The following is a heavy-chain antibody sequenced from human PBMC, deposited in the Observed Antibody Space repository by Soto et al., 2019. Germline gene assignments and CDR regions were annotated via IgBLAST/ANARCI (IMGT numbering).Heavy chain of an antibody. CDR1: GLTFGILW. D-gene: IGHD3-16*01. CDR3: ARLRPGYFGY. J-gene: IGHJ4*02. CDR2: IKEDGSEK. V-gene: IGHV3-7*01. Sequence: GRSLRLSCAASGLTFGILWMSWVRQAPGKGLEWVANIKEDGSEKYYVDSVKGRFTISRDNAKNSLYLHMNSLRAEDTAVYYCARLRPGYFGYWGQGTLVTVSS.